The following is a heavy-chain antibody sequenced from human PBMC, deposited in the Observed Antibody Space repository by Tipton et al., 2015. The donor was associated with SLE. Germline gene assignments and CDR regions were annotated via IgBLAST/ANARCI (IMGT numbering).Heavy chain of an antibody. CDR3: ARARSGVGSDFDI. D-gene: IGHD3-10*01. Sequence: SLRLSCVVSGFTLSDYWMHWVRQAPGKGPVWVSRLNSDESSTGYADFVKGRFTISRDNDKNTAYLQMNSLRAEDTAVYYCARARSGVGSDFDIWGRGTKVTVSS. J-gene: IGHJ3*02. CDR1: GFTLSDYW. CDR2: LNSDESST. V-gene: IGHV3-74*01.